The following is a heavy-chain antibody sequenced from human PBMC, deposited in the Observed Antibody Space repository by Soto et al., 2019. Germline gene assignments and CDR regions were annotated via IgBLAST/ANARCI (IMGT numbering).Heavy chain of an antibody. CDR2: IKAYNGNT. CDR1: GYTFSIYG. V-gene: IGHV1-18*01. Sequence: ASVKVSCKASGYTFSIYGINWVRQAPGQGLEWMGWIKAYNGNTKYAQNLQGRMTMTTDTSTSTAYMELRSLRSDDTAVYYCARDLDGSGSYYTDYWGQGTLVTVSS. D-gene: IGHD3-10*01. CDR3: ARDLDGSGSYYTDY. J-gene: IGHJ4*02.